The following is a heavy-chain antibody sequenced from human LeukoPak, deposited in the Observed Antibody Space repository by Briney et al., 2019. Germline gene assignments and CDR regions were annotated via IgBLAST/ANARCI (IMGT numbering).Heavy chain of an antibody. CDR1: GYTFTSYL. CDR3: DRQHGAYCGCDCYRDY. J-gene: IGHJ4*02. Sequence: ESLLLPPPGSGYTFTSYLIGWLRQMPGKGLQWMRIIYPGDSDTRYSPSFQGQVTISADKSLSTAYLQWSSLKASHTAMHYCDRQHGAYCGCDCYRDYWGQGTLVTVSS. D-gene: IGHD2-21*01. CDR2: IYPGDSDT. V-gene: IGHV5-51*01.